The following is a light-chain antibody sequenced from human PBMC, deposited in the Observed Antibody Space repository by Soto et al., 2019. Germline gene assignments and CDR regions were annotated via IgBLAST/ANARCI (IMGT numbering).Light chain of an antibody. CDR2: AAS. CDR3: QKYGGAPYT. J-gene: IGKJ3*01. CDR1: QDIRDY. V-gene: IGKV1-27*01. Sequence: DIQMTQSPSSLSASVGDRVTITCRASQDIRDYLVWYQQRPGKVPSLLIYAASTLQSGGPSRFSGSGFGTDFTLTISSLQSEDVATYYCQKYGGAPYTFGPGTKVDLK.